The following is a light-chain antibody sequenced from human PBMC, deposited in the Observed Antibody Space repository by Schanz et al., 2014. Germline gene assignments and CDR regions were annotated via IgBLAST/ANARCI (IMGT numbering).Light chain of an antibody. CDR2: AAS. J-gene: IGKJ1*01. CDR3: QQYGSSLPT. V-gene: IGKV3-15*01. CDR1: QSVASN. Sequence: DIVMTQSPATLSVSPGERATLSCRASQSVASNLAWYQQKPGQAPRLLIYAASTRATGIPARFSGSGSGTDFTLTTSRLEPEDFAVYYCQQYGSSLPTFGQGTKVEIK.